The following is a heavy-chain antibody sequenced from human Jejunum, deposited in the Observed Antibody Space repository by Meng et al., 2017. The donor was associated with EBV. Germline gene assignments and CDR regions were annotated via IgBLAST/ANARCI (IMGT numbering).Heavy chain of an antibody. CDR2: FDFEDGET. J-gene: IGHJ5*02. Sequence: VQLVQSGGEVKEPGASVKVSCKVSGHTLTELSMHLVRQAPGKGLEWMGGFDFEDGETIYAQKFQGRVTMTEDTSTGTAYMELSSLRSEDTAVYYCARYFDGWNGDRFDPWGQGTLVTVSS. CDR3: ARYFDGWNGDRFDP. D-gene: IGHD3-9*01. CDR1: GHTLTELS. V-gene: IGHV1-24*01.